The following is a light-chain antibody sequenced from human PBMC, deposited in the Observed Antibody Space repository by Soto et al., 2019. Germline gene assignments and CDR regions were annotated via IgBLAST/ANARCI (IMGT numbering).Light chain of an antibody. CDR2: NNN. CDR1: SSNIGSTT. V-gene: IGLV1-44*01. Sequence: QSVLTQPPSASGTSGQRVTIACSGSSSNIGSTTVKWYQQLPGTAPKLLIYNNNQRPSGVPDRFSGSKSGTSASLAISGLQSEDEADYYCAAWDDSLNGVVFGGGTQLTVL. J-gene: IGLJ3*02. CDR3: AAWDDSLNGVV.